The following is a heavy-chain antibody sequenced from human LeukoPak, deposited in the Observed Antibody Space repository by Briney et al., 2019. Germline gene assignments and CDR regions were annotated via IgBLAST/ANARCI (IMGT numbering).Heavy chain of an antibody. CDR3: ARERWGRIDY. D-gene: IGHD3-16*01. J-gene: IGHJ4*02. Sequence: GASVKVSCKASGGTLSSYAISWVRQAPGQGLEWMGGIIPIFGTANYAQKFQGRVTITADESTSTAYMELSSLRSEDTAVYYCARERWGRIDYWGQGTLVTVSS. V-gene: IGHV1-69*13. CDR1: GGTLSSYA. CDR2: IIPIFGTA.